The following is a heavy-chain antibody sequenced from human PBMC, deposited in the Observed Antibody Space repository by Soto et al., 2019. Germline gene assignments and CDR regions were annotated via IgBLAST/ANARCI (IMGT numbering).Heavy chain of an antibody. J-gene: IGHJ3*02. V-gene: IGHV4-4*02. CDR3: ARDRVSCPASRVGDAFDI. Sequence: SETLSLTCAVSGGSISSSNWWSWVRQPPGKGLEWIGEIYHSGSTNYNPSLKSRVTISVDKSKNQFSLKLSSVTAADTAVYYCARDRVSCPASRVGDAFDIWGQGTMVTVS. CDR1: GGSISSSNW. CDR2: IYHSGST. D-gene: IGHD2-15*01.